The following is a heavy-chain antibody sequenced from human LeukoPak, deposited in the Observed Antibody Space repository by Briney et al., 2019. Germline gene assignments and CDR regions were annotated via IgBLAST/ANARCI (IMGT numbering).Heavy chain of an antibody. Sequence: PSETLSLTCTVSGGSINSTNYYWGWIRQPPGKGLEWIGYIYYSGSTNYNPSLKSRVTISVDTSKNQFSLKLNSVTAADTAVYYCARDRKRFYYDTWGQGTLVTVSS. D-gene: IGHD3-22*01. CDR1: GGSINSTNYY. CDR2: IYYSGST. V-gene: IGHV4-61*01. J-gene: IGHJ5*02. CDR3: ARDRKRFYYDT.